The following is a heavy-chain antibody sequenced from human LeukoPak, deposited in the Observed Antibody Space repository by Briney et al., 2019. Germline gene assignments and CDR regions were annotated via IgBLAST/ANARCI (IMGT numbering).Heavy chain of an antibody. Sequence: ASVKVSCKASGYTFTGYYMHWVRQAPGQGLEWMGRINPNSGGTNYAQKFRGRVTMTGDTSISTAYMELSRLRSDDTAVYYCARDEASIIAAADLWGQGTLVTVSS. CDR2: INPNSGGT. CDR3: ARDEASIIAAADL. CDR1: GYTFTGYY. D-gene: IGHD6-13*01. J-gene: IGHJ5*02. V-gene: IGHV1-2*06.